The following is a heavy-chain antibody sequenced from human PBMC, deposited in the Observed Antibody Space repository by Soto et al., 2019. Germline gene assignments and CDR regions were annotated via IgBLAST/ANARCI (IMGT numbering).Heavy chain of an antibody. CDR1: GFTFSSYW. Sequence: EVQLVESGGGLVQPGGSLRLSCAASGFTFSSYWMSWVRQAPGKGLEWVANIKQDGSEKYYVDSVKGRFTISRDNAKNSLYLQMNSLRAEETAVYYCARDLSNYDFWSGYYYYYGMDVWGQGTTVTVSS. D-gene: IGHD3-3*01. CDR3: ARDLSNYDFWSGYYYYYGMDV. CDR2: IKQDGSEK. V-gene: IGHV3-7*05. J-gene: IGHJ6*02.